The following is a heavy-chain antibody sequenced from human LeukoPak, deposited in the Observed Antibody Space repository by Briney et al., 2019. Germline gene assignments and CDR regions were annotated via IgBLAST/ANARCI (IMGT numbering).Heavy chain of an antibody. CDR3: AAPGCSSACYYYMDV. D-gene: IGHD2-2*01. CDR1: GLTFSSYW. J-gene: IGHJ6*03. V-gene: IGHV3-74*03. Sequence: GGSLRLSCAASGLTFSSYWMHWVRQAPGKGLVWVSRFNDDGSKTTYADSVKGRFTISRDNAKNTLYLQMNSLRAEDTAVYYCAAPGCSSACYYYMDVWGKGTTVTVSS. CDR2: FNDDGSKT.